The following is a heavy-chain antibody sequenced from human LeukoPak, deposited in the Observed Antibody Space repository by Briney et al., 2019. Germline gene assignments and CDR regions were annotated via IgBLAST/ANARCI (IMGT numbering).Heavy chain of an antibody. Sequence: ASVKVSCKASGYTFTSYGISWVRQAPGQGLEWMGWISAYNGNTNYAQKLQGRVTMTTDTSTSTAYMELRSLRSDDTAVYYCATAPTQYYDFWSGYTTSYYYMDVWGKGTTVIVSS. V-gene: IGHV1-18*01. J-gene: IGHJ6*03. CDR2: ISAYNGNT. CDR1: GYTFTSYG. D-gene: IGHD3-3*01. CDR3: ATAPTQYYDFWSGYTTSYYYMDV.